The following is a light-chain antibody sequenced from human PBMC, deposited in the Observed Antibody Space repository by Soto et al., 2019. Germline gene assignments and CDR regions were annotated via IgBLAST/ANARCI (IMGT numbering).Light chain of an antibody. CDR1: QSINTW. Sequence: IQMTQSPSTLSASVGDRVTITCRASQSINTWLAWYQQKPGKAPRLLIYRAASLANGVPSRFGGRGSGTQFIFTISSLQPDDSASYYCQQGSSDSTFGQGTKVEIK. V-gene: IGKV1-5*03. CDR2: RAA. CDR3: QQGSSDST. J-gene: IGKJ1*01.